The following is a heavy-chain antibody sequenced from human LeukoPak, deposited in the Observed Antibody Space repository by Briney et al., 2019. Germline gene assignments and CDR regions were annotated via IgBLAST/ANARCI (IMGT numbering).Heavy chain of an antibody. CDR1: GFTFSSYG. J-gene: IGHJ4*02. CDR3: ANEWGSSRAFDY. Sequence: GGSLRLSCAASGFTFSSYGMPWVRQAPGKGLEWVAFIRYDGSNKYYADSVKGRFTISRDNSKNTLYLQMNSLRAEDTAVYYCANEWGSSRAFDYWGQGTLVTVSS. V-gene: IGHV3-30*02. CDR2: IRYDGSNK. D-gene: IGHD6-6*01.